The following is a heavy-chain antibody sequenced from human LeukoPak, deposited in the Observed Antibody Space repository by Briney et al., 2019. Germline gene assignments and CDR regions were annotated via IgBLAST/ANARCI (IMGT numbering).Heavy chain of an antibody. D-gene: IGHD2-2*01. CDR1: GFSFDDYA. CDR2: ISWNSGNI. CDR3: VSFYETY. Sequence: PGGSLRLSCAASGFSFDDYAMHWVRQAPGKGLEWVSGISWNSGNIGYADSVKGRFTLSKDNAKNTVYLQMNNLRAEDTAVYYCVSFYETYWGRGTLVTVTS. J-gene: IGHJ4*02. V-gene: IGHV3-9*01.